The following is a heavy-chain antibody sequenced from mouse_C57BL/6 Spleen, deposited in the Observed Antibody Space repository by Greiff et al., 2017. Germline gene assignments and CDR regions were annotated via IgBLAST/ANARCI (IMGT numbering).Heavy chain of an antibody. Sequence: EVKLEESGGGLVKPGGSLKLSCAASGFTFSDYGMHWVRQAPEKGLEWVAYISSGNSTIYYADTVKGRFTITRDNAKNTLFLQMTSLRSEDTATYYCASGGGLRHWYFDVWGTGTTVTVSS. CDR1: GFTFSDYG. V-gene: IGHV5-17*01. D-gene: IGHD2-4*01. J-gene: IGHJ1*03. CDR2: ISSGNSTI. CDR3: ASGGGLRHWYFDV.